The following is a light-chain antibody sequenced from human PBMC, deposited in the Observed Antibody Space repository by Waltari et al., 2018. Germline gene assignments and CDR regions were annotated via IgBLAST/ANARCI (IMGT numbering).Light chain of an antibody. Sequence: QSALTQPASVSGSPGQSITISCTGTSSDVGAYNYVSWYQQHPGKAPKLLIYDVSDRPSGVSNRFSGSKSGNTASLTISGLQAEDEADYYCSSYTSTSPPCVFGGGTRLTVL. CDR2: DVS. CDR1: SSDVGAYNY. J-gene: IGLJ3*02. CDR3: SSYTSTSPPCV. V-gene: IGLV2-14*03.